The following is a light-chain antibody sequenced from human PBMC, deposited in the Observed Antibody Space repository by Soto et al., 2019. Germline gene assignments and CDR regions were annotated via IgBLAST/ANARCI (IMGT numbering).Light chain of an antibody. CDR3: CSYAGSYTYV. CDR2: DVS. J-gene: IGLJ1*01. Sequence: QSALTQPRSVSGSPGQSVTISCSDVGGYDYVSWYQQHPGKAPKLMIYDVSERPSGVPDRFSGSKSGNTASLTISGLQADDEADYYCCSYAGSYTYVFGTGTRSPS. V-gene: IGLV2-11*01. CDR1: DVGGYDY.